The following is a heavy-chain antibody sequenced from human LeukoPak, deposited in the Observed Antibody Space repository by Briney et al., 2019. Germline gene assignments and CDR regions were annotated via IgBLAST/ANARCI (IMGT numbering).Heavy chain of an antibody. CDR1: GFTVSSNY. Sequence: GGSLRLSCAASGFTVSSNYMSWVRQAPGKGLEWVSVIYSGGTTYYADSVKGRFTISRDNSKNTLYLQMNSLRAEDTAVYYCAKPIYDFWSGYSSGANWFDPWGQGTLVTVSS. CDR3: AKPIYDFWSGYSSGANWFDP. D-gene: IGHD3-3*01. J-gene: IGHJ5*02. CDR2: IYSGGTT. V-gene: IGHV3-66*04.